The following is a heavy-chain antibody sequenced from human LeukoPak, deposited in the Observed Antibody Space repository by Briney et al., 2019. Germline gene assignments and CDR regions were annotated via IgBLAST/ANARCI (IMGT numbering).Heavy chain of an antibody. D-gene: IGHD6-19*01. CDR1: GGSISSYY. V-gene: IGHV4-59*08. Sequence: SETLSLTCTVSGGSISSYYWSWIRQPPGKGPEWIGYIYYSGTTNYNPSLKSRVTISVDTSKNPFSLKLSSVTAADTAVYYCARLASSGWSHCDYWGQGTLVTVSS. CDR3: ARLASSGWSHCDY. CDR2: IYYSGTT. J-gene: IGHJ4*02.